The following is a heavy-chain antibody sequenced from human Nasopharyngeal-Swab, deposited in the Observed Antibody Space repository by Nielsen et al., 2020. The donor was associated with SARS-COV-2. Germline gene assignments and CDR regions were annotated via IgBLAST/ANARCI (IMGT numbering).Heavy chain of an antibody. Sequence: ASMKVSCKASGYTFTSYGISWVRQAPGQGLEWMGWISAYNGNTNYAQKLQGRVTMTTDTSTSTAYMELRSLRSDDTAVYYCALYYYGSGNYDYWGQGTLVTVSS. V-gene: IGHV1-18*04. J-gene: IGHJ4*02. CDR1: GYTFTSYG. CDR3: ALYYYGSGNYDY. D-gene: IGHD3-10*01. CDR2: ISAYNGNT.